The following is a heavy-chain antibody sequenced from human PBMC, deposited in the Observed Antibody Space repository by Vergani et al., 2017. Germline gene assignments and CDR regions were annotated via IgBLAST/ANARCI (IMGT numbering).Heavy chain of an antibody. CDR3: AKDISGAVAGRKAFDI. J-gene: IGHJ3*02. V-gene: IGHV3-23*04. D-gene: IGHD6-19*01. CDR1: GFTFSSYA. CDR2: ISGSGGST. Sequence: EVQLVESGGGLVQPGGSLRLSCAASGFTFSSYAMSWVRQAPGKGLEWVSAISGSGGSTYYADSVKGRFTISRDNSKNTLYLQMNSLRAEDTAVYYCAKDISGAVAGRKAFDIWGQGTMVTVSS.